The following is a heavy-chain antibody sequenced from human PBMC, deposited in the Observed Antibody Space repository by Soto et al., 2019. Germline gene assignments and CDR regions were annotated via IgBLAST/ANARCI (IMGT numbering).Heavy chain of an antibody. CDR3: ARGSGLRRYCSSTSCPGNWFDP. V-gene: IGHV4-34*01. Sequence: SETLSLPCAVYGGSFSGYYWSWIRQPPGKGLEWIGEINHSGSTNYNPSLKSRVTISVDTSKNQFSLKLSSVTAADTAVYYCARGSGLRRYCSSTSCPGNWFDPWGQGTLVTVSS. D-gene: IGHD2-2*01. CDR2: INHSGST. J-gene: IGHJ5*02. CDR1: GGSFSGYY.